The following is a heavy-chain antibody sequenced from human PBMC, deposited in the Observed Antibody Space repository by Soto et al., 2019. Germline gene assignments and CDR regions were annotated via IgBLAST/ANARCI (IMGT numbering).Heavy chain of an antibody. V-gene: IGHV4-34*01. D-gene: IGHD4-17*01. Sequence: QVQLQQWGAGLLKPSETLSLTCAVFGGSFSDSFWTWIRQPPGKGLEWIGEINHSGSTTYNPSLKSRVTMSVDTSKNQFSLKLRSVTAADTAVYYCARDTTVIDYWGQGTLVTVSS. CDR1: GGSFSDSF. J-gene: IGHJ4*02. CDR3: ARDTTVIDY. CDR2: INHSGST.